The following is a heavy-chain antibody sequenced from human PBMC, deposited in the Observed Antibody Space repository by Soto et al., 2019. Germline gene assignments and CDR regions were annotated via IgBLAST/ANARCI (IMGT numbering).Heavy chain of an antibody. CDR3: ARVMMDYDFWSGPIDY. CDR1: GYTFTSYG. D-gene: IGHD3-3*01. CDR2: ISAYNGNT. Sequence: GASVKVSCKASGYTFTSYGISWVRQAPGQGLEWMGWISAYNGNTNYAQKLQGRVAMTTDTSTSTAYMELRSLRSDDTAVYYCARVMMDYDFWSGPIDYWGQGTLVTVSS. V-gene: IGHV1-18*01. J-gene: IGHJ4*02.